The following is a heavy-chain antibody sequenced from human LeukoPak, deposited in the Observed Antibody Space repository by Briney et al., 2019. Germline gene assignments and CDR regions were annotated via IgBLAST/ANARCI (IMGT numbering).Heavy chain of an antibody. CDR3: ARDLVAARPGYYYGMDV. J-gene: IGHJ6*02. Sequence: GGSLRLSCAASGFTFSSYSMNWVRQAPGKGLEWVPSISSSSSYIYYADSVKGRFTISRDNAKNSLYLQMNSLRAEDTAVYYCARDLVAARPGYYYGMDVWGQGTTVTVSS. CDR2: ISSSSSYI. D-gene: IGHD6-6*01. V-gene: IGHV3-21*01. CDR1: GFTFSSYS.